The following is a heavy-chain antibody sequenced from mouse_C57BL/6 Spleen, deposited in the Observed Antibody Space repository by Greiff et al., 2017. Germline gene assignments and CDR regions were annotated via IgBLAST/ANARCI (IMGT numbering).Heavy chain of an antibody. D-gene: IGHD3-3*01. CDR2: IDPETGGT. Sequence: QVQLKQSGAELVRPGASVTLSCKASGYTFTDYEMHWVKQTPVHGLEWIGAIDPETGGTAYNQKFKGKAILSADNSSSTPYLELRSLTSEDSAVYFCTRKGDSVAWFAYWGQGPLVTVSA. CDR3: TRKGDSVAWFAY. CDR1: GYTFTDYE. J-gene: IGHJ3*01. V-gene: IGHV1-15*01.